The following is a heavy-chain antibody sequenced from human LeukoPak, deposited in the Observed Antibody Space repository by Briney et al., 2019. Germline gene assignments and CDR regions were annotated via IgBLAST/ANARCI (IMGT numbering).Heavy chain of an antibody. D-gene: IGHD3-22*01. CDR3: ARSSLAPLRYYYDSSGYLPLDY. J-gene: IGHJ4*02. V-gene: IGHV1-69*04. CDR1: GGTFSSYA. Sequence: GSSVKVSCKASGGTFSSYAISWVRQAPGQGLEWMGRIIPILGIANYAQKFQGRVTITADKSTSTAYMELSSLRSEDTAVYYCARSSLAPLRYYYDSSGYLPLDYWGQGTLVTVSS. CDR2: IIPILGIA.